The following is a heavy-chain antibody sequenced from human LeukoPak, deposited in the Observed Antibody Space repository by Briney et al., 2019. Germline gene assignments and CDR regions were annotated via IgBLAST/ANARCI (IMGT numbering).Heavy chain of an antibody. J-gene: IGHJ6*02. CDR3: ARARRDGYNFYYYGMDV. CDR1: GGSISSYY. Sequence: PSETLSLTCTVSGGSISSYYWSWIRQPPGKGLEWIGYIYYSGGTNYNPSLKSRVTISVDTSKNQFSLKLSSVTAADTAVYYCARARRDGYNFYYYGMDVWGQGTTVTVSS. D-gene: IGHD5-24*01. V-gene: IGHV4-59*01. CDR2: IYYSGGT.